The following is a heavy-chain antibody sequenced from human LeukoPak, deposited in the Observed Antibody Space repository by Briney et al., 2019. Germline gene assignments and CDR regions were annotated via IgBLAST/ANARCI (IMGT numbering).Heavy chain of an antibody. V-gene: IGHV1-18*01. D-gene: IGHD2-15*01. J-gene: IGHJ4*02. CDR1: GYTFTSYG. CDR2: ISAYNGNT. Sequence: ASVKVSCKASGYTFTSYGISWVRQAPGQGLEWMGWISAYNGNTNYAQKLQGRVTMTTDTSTSTAYMELRSLRSDDTAVYYCARYDCSGGSCYSTGSYYFDYWGQGTLVTVSS. CDR3: ARYDCSGGSCYSTGSYYFDY.